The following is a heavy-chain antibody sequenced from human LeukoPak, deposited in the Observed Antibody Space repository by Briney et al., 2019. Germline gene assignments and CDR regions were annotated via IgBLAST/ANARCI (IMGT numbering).Heavy chain of an antibody. CDR2: IHYGGST. CDR3: ARDSAWNWFDP. V-gene: IGHV4-59*01. J-gene: IGHJ5*02. Sequence: SETLSLTCTVSGGSISSYYWNWIRQPPGKGLEWIGYIHYGGSTNYNPSLKSRVTISVDTSKNQSSLKLSSVTAADTAVYYCARDSAWNWFDPWGQGTLVTVSS. CDR1: GGSISSYY.